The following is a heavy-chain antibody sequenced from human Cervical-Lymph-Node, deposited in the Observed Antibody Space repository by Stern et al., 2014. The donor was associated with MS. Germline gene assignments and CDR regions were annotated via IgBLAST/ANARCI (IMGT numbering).Heavy chain of an antibody. V-gene: IGHV4-34*01. Sequence: QVQLQQWGAGLLKPSETLSLTCAVYGGSFSGYYWSWIRQPPGKGLEWIGEINHSGSTNYNPSLKSRFTISVDTSKNQFSLKLSSVTAADTAVYYCARGRGYSYGYPYYYYYGMDVWGQGTTVTVSS. CDR1: GGSFSGYY. CDR2: INHSGST. J-gene: IGHJ6*02. CDR3: ARGRGYSYGYPYYYYYGMDV. D-gene: IGHD5-18*01.